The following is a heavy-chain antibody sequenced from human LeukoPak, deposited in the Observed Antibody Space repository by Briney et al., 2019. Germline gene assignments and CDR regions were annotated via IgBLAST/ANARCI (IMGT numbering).Heavy chain of an antibody. J-gene: IGHJ4*02. CDR2: ISYDGSNK. CDR3: ARRRFDC. Sequence: GGSLRLSCAASGFTFSSYAMHWVRQAPGKGLEWVAVISYDGSNKYYADSVKGRFTISRDNSKNTLYLQMNSLRAEDTAVYYCARRRFDCWGQGTLVTVSS. CDR1: GFTFSSYA. V-gene: IGHV3-30*04.